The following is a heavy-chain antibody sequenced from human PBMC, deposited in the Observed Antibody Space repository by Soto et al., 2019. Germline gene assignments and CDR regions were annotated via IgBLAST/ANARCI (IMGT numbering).Heavy chain of an antibody. CDR2: INISNGNT. J-gene: IGHJ4*02. CDR1: GYTFKSYQ. D-gene: IGHD3-3*01. CDR3: ARDLVSGSDFWRAYNGGYFDY. V-gene: IGHV1-18*01. Sequence: ASVKVSCKASGYTFKSYQIYWVRQAPGQRLECMGWINISNGNTNYAQDLQGRVTMTTDTSTSTAYMELRSLTSEDTAIYYCARDLVSGSDFWRAYNGGYFDYWGQGTLVTVSS.